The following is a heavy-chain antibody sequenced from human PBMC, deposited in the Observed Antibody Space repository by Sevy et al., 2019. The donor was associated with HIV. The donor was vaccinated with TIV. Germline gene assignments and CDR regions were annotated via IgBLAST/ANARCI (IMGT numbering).Heavy chain of an antibody. CDR3: ARWNYYDSRGYSSFDY. J-gene: IGHJ4*02. D-gene: IGHD3-22*01. V-gene: IGHV4-61*02. CDR1: GDSVSNTNYY. Sequence: SETQSLTCTVSGDSVSNTNYYWSWIRQPAGKGLEWIGRMKASGSTNYNPSLKSRVTISVDTSKNQFSLKLSSVTAADTAVYYCARWNYYDSRGYSSFDYWGQGTLVTVSS. CDR2: MKASGST.